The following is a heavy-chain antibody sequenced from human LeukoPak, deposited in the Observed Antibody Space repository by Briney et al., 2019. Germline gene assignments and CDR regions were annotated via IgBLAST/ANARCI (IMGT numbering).Heavy chain of an antibody. CDR3: VKSGGYGLIDY. V-gene: IGHV4-39*01. CDR2: IYYSGST. J-gene: IGHJ4*02. D-gene: IGHD6-19*01. CDR1: GGSISSSSYY. Sequence: PSETLSLTCTVSGGSISSSSYYWGWLRQPPGKGLEWIGNIYYSGSTYYNPSLESRVTISVHTSKNQFSLRLSSVTAADTAMYYCVKSGGYGLIDYWGQGTLVTVSS.